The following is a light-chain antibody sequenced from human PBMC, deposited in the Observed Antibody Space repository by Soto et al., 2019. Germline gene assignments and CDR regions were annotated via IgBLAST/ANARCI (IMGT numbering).Light chain of an antibody. CDR3: CSYAGSYTYV. CDR1: SSDVGGYNY. V-gene: IGLV2-11*01. CDR2: DVN. J-gene: IGLJ1*01. Sequence: QSVLTQPRSVSGSPGQSVTISCSGTSSDVGGYNYVSWYQQHPGKAHKLMIYDVNKRPSGVPDRFSGSKSDNTASLIISGLQAEDEADYYCCSYAGSYTYVFGTGTKVTVL.